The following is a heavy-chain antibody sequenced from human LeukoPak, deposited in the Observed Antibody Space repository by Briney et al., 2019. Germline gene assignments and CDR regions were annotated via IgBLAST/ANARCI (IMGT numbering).Heavy chain of an antibody. CDR3: ARTTEAHSWRTRYYDYYMDV. CDR2: IYYSGST. Sequence: SETLSLTCTVSGGSISSYYWSWIRQPPGKGLEWIGYIYYSGSTNYNPSLKSGLTISVNTSKNHSSLKLSSVTAADTAAYYCARTTEAHSWRTRYYDYYMDVWGKGTTVAVSS. CDR1: GGSISSYY. J-gene: IGHJ6*03. D-gene: IGHD6-13*01. V-gene: IGHV4-59*01.